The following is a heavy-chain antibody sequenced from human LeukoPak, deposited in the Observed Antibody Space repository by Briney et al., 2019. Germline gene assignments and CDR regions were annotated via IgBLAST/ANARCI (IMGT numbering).Heavy chain of an antibody. J-gene: IGHJ3*02. V-gene: IGHV4-59*01. CDR3: ARTTGLSGFIPPTDAFDI. D-gene: IGHD3-22*01. Sequence: PSETLSLTCTVSGGSISSYHWSWIRQPPGKGLEWIGYIYYSGSTNYNPSLKSRVTISVDTSKNQFSLKLSSVTAADTAVYYCARTTGLSGFIPPTDAFDIWGQGTMVTVSS. CDR1: GGSISSYH. CDR2: IYYSGST.